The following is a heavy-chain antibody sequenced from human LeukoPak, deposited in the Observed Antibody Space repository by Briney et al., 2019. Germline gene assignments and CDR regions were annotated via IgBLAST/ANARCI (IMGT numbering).Heavy chain of an antibody. CDR3: ARDRHYDILSGFHNYYGMDV. V-gene: IGHV3-7*01. D-gene: IGHD3-9*01. CDR1: GFTFSSYW. CDR2: IKQDGSEK. Sequence: GGSLRLSCAASGFTFSSYWMTWVRQAPGKGLEWVANIKQDGSEKNYVESVKGRFTISRDNAKNSVYLQMNSLGVEDTAVYYCARDRHYDILSGFHNYYGMDVWGQGTTVTVSS. J-gene: IGHJ6*02.